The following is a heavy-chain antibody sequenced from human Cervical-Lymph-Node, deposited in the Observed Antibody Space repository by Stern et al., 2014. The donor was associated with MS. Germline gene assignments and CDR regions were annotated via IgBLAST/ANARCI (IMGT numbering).Heavy chain of an antibody. CDR3: ALPLGTGYSSGFRFFGAVHY. CDR1: GFTFSSYA. J-gene: IGHJ4*02. D-gene: IGHD6-19*01. CDR2: ISGSGGST. V-gene: IGHV3-23*04. Sequence: EVQLEESGGGLVQPGGSLRLSCAASGFTFSSYAMSWVRQAPGKGLEWVSAISGSGGSTYYADSVKGRFTISRDNSKNTLYLQMNSLRAEDTAVYYCALPLGTGYSSGFRFFGAVHYWGQGTLVTVSS.